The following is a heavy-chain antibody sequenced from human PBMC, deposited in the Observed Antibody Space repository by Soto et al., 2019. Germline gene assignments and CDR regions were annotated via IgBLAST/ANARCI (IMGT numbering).Heavy chain of an antibody. CDR3: ARDRGYSCFDY. J-gene: IGHJ4*02. Sequence: GGSLRLSCAASGFTFSSSWMNWVRQAPGKGLEWVAGIKEGGSEKYYVDFVKGRFTISRDNVENSLYLQMNSLRGEDTAVYFCARDRGYSCFDYWGLGTLVTVSS. CDR1: GFTFSSSW. CDR2: IKEGGSEK. V-gene: IGHV3-7*01. D-gene: IGHD5-18*01.